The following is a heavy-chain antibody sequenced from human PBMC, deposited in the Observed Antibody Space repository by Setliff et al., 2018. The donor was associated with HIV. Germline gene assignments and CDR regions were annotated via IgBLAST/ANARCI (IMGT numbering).Heavy chain of an antibody. CDR3: ARDFRIGWAVQDYWYFDL. Sequence: SETLSLTCTVFGDSVSSSQYYWGWIRQPPGRGLEWIGNIHYSGSTYYNPPLKSRVTISVDTSKNQLSLKLSSVTAADTAVYYCARDFRIGWAVQDYWYFDLWGRGTLVTVSS. CDR2: IHYSGST. V-gene: IGHV4-39*07. J-gene: IGHJ2*01. D-gene: IGHD1-26*01. CDR1: GDSVSSSQYY.